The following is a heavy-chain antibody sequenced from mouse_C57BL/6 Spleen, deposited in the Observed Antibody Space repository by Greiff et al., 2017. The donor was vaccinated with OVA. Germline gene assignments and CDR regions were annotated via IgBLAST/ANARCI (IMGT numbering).Heavy chain of an antibody. D-gene: IGHD1-1*02. CDR2: IYPSDSET. J-gene: IGHJ2*01. CDR3: ARGAIYGGYFDY. V-gene: IGHV1-61*01. CDR1: GYTFTSYW. Sequence: QVQLKQPGAELVRPGSSVKLSCKASGYTFTSYWMDWVKQRPGQGLEWIGNIYPSDSETHYNQKFKDKATLTVDKSSSTAYMQLSSLTSEDSAVYYCARGAIYGGYFDYWGQGTTLTVSS.